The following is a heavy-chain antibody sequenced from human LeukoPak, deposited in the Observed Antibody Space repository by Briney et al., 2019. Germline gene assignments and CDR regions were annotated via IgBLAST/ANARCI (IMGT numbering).Heavy chain of an antibody. D-gene: IGHD3-3*01. CDR1: GFTFSSYA. CDR3: AKGFSYYDFWSGYYDAFDI. J-gene: IGHJ3*02. Sequence: PGGSLRLSCAASGFTFSSYAMSWVRQAPGKGLEWVSAISGSGGSTYYADSVKGRFTISRDNSKNTLYLQMNGLRAEDTAVYYCAKGFSYYDFWSGYYDAFDIWGQGTMVTVSS. CDR2: ISGSGGST. V-gene: IGHV3-23*01.